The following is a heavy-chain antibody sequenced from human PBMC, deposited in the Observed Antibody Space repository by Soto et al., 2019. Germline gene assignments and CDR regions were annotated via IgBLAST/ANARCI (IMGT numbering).Heavy chain of an antibody. CDR1: GGSFSGYY. J-gene: IGHJ4*02. V-gene: IGHV4-34*01. CDR3: ARGPRLSTYYDFWSGYYPTYFDY. CDR2: INHSGST. Sequence: SETLSLTCAVYGGSFSGYYWSWIRQPPGKGLEWIGEINHSGSTNYNPSLKSRVTISVDTSKNQFSLKLSSVTAADTAVYYCARGPRLSTYYDFWSGYYPTYFDYWGQGTLVTVSS. D-gene: IGHD3-3*01.